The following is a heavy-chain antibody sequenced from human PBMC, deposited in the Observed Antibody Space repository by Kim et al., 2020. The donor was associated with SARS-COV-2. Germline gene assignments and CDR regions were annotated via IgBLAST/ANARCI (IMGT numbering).Heavy chain of an antibody. J-gene: IGHJ4*02. Sequence: GGSLRLSCAASGFTFSSYEMNWVRQAPGKGLEWVSYISSSGSTIYYADSVKGRFTISRDNAKNSLYLQMNSLRAEDTAVYYCARGGVIAAAGSFDYWGQGTLVTVSS. CDR3: ARGGVIAAAGSFDY. CDR1: GFTFSSYE. D-gene: IGHD6-13*01. CDR2: ISSSGSTI. V-gene: IGHV3-48*03.